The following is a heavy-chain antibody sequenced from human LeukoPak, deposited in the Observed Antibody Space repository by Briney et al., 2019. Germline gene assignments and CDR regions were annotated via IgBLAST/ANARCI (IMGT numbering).Heavy chain of an antibody. CDR1: GFTFSSYG. J-gene: IGHJ4*02. CDR3: ARFNFYGGTPFDY. V-gene: IGHV3-30*02. Sequence: GGSLRLSCAASGFTFSSYGMHWVRQAPGKGLEWVAFIRYDGSNKYYADSVKGRFTISRDNSKNTLYLQMNSLRAQDTAVYYCARFNFYGGTPFDYWGQGTQVTVSS. CDR2: IRYDGSNK. D-gene: IGHD4-23*01.